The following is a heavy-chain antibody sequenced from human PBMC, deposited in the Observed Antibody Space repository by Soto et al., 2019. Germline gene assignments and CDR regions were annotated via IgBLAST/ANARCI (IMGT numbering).Heavy chain of an antibody. CDR2: INCYNGNT. CDR3: ARDLSSGWFDY. D-gene: IGHD6-19*01. V-gene: IGHV1-18*01. Sequence: QVQLVQSGGEVKRPGASVKVSCKASGYMLSNYAISWVRQTPGQGLEWMGWINCYNGNTNYAQKLQGRVTMATDTSTHPAYSDLRSLRSNDTAVYFCARDLSSGWFDYWGQGTRAIVSS. CDR1: GYMLSNYA. J-gene: IGHJ4*02.